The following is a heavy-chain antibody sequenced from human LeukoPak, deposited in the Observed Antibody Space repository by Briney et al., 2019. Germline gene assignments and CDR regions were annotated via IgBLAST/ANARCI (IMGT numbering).Heavy chain of an antibody. CDR1: GFTFSSYS. D-gene: IGHD2-15*01. V-gene: IGHV3-21*01. J-gene: IGHJ4*02. CDR2: ISKSSSYI. Sequence: GGSLRLSCAASGFTFSSYSMNWVRQAPGKGLEWVSRISKSSSYIDHAGSVKGRFTISRDNAKNSLYLQMNSLRAEDTAVYYCASSYCSGGSCYAFDYWGEGTLVSVSS. CDR3: ASSYCSGGSCYAFDY.